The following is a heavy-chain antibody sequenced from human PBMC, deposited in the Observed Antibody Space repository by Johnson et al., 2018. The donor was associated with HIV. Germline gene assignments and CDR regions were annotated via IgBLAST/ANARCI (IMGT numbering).Heavy chain of an antibody. CDR2: IGTAGDT. V-gene: IGHV3-13*01. D-gene: IGHD5-18*01. CDR3: ARGGYTSAFDI. Sequence: VQLVESGGGLVKPGGSLRLSCAASGFNVSSNYMNWVRQAPGKGLEWVSAIGTAGDTYYPGSVKGRFTISRENAKNSLYLQMNSLRAGDTAVYYCARGGYTSAFDIWGQGTMVTVSS. J-gene: IGHJ3*02. CDR1: GFNVSSNY.